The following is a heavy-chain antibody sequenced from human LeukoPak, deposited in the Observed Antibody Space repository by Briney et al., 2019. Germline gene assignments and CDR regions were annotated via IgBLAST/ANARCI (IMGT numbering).Heavy chain of an antibody. J-gene: IGHJ4*02. CDR3: AKDSDIVLMVYAKNYFDY. CDR2: ISGSGGST. Sequence: GGSLRLSCAASGFTFSSHAMSWVRQAPGKGLEWVSAISGSGGSTYYADSVKGRFTISRDNSKNTLYLQMNSLRAEDTAVYYCAKDSDIVLMVYAKNYFDYWGQGTLVTVSS. D-gene: IGHD2-8*01. V-gene: IGHV3-23*01. CDR1: GFTFSSHA.